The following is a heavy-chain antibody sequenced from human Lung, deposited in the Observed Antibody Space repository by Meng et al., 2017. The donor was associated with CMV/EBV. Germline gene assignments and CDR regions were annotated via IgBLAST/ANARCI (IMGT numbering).Heavy chain of an antibody. CDR1: WFSFTTSGVG. J-gene: IGHJ6*02. CDR3: ARNVVVRSGDYYYYIMDV. CDR2: IYWNDDK. Sequence: SGPTPVKPTQTLTPTCFFSWFSFTTSGVGVEWIRQPPGKALEWLGLIYWNDDKRYSPSLKSRLTLTKDTSKNQVVLTMTNMDPVDTATYFCARNVVVRSGDYYYYIMDVWGQGTTVTVSS. D-gene: IGHD2-21*01. V-gene: IGHV2-5*01.